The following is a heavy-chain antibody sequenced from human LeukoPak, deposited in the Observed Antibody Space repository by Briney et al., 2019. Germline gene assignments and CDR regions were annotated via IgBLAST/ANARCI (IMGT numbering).Heavy chain of an antibody. CDR2: IYSDNT. CDR1: GFTVSSNS. D-gene: IGHD4/OR15-4a*01. V-gene: IGHV3-53*01. J-gene: IGHJ4*02. CDR3: ARRAGAYSHPYDY. Sequence: GGSLRLSCAASGFTVSSNSMSWVRQAPGKGLEWVSFIYSDNTHYSDSVKGRFTISGDNSKNTLYLQMNSLRAEDTAVYYCARRAGAYSHPYDYWGQGTLVTVSS.